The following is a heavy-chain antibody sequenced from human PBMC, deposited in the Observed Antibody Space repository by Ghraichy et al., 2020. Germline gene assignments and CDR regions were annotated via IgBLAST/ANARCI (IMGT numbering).Heavy chain of an antibody. V-gene: IGHV3-7*03. J-gene: IGHJ3*01. CDR2: IKQVGRDK. D-gene: IGHD3-16*01. Sequence: GGSLRLSCVASGFTFRSNYNMMWVRQPPGKGLEWVANIKQVGRDKYYVDSVKGRFTISRDNAKNSLYLQMNSLRAEDTAVYYCAREEGPTEGDVTSGAFDVWGQGTMVTVSS. CDR3: AREEGPTEGDVTSGAFDV. CDR1: GFTFRSNY.